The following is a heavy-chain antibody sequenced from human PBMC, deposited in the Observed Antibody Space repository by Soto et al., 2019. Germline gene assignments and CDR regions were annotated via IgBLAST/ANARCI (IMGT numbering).Heavy chain of an antibody. D-gene: IGHD6-13*01. CDR1: GGSFSGYF. Sequence: PSETLSLTCAVXGGSFSGYFWSWIRQPPGKGLEWIGEINHSGSTNYNPSLKSRVTISVDTSKNQFSLKLSSVTAADTAVYYCARGYSSSWYVYWGQGTLVTVSS. CDR2: INHSGST. J-gene: IGHJ4*02. V-gene: IGHV4-34*01. CDR3: ARGYSSSWYVY.